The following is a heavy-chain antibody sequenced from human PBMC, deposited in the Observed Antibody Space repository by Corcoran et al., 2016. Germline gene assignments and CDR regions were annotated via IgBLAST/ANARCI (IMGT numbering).Heavy chain of an antibody. CDR2: IWYDGSNK. CDR1: GFTFSSYG. CDR3: AREASRYCSSTSCRGFDP. Sequence: QVQLVESGGGVVQPGRSLRLSCAASGFTFSSYGMHWVRQAPGKGLEWVAVIWYDGSNKYYADSVKGRFTISRDNSKNTLYLQMNSLRAEDTAVYYCAREASRYCSSTSCRGFDPWGQGTRVTVSS. D-gene: IGHD2-2*01. J-gene: IGHJ5*02. V-gene: IGHV3-33*01.